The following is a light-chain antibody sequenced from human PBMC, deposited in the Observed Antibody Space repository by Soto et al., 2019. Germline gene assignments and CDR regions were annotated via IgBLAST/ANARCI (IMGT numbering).Light chain of an antibody. CDR2: NNH. V-gene: IGLV1-44*01. CDR1: SSNIGSTT. Sequence: QSVLTQPPSASGTPGQRVNIACSGSSSNIGSTTVKWYQQLPGTAPKLLIYNNHQRPSGVPDRFSGSKSGTSASLAISGVQSEDEADYYCAAWDDSLNGVVFGGGTKVTVL. J-gene: IGLJ3*02. CDR3: AAWDDSLNGVV.